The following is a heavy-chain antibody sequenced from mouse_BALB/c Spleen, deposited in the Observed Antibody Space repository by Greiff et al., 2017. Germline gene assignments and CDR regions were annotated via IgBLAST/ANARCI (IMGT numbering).Heavy chain of an antibody. V-gene: IGHV7-3*02. CDR2: IRNKANGYTT. Sequence: EVHLVESGGGLVQPGGSLRLSCATSGFTFTDYYMSWVRQPPGKALEWLGFIRNKANGYTTEYSASVKGRFTISRDNSQSILYLQMNTLRAEDSATYYCARVPYGYVDYWGQGTTLTVSS. J-gene: IGHJ2*01. D-gene: IGHD1-1*01. CDR3: ARVPYGYVDY. CDR1: GFTFTDYY.